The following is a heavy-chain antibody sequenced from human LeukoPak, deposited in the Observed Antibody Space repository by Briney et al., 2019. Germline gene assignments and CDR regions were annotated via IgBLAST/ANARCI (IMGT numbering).Heavy chain of an antibody. CDR1: GGSISSSSYY. Sequence: SETLSLTCTVSGGSISSSSYYWGWIRQPPGKGLEWVGYVSYSGSTSYNPSLNSRVTISEDTSTNQFSLKLTSVTAADTAVYYCARLYYYGSGNYYYYFDSWGQGTLVTVSS. CDR3: ARLYYYGSGNYYYYFDS. V-gene: IGHV4-61*05. CDR2: VSYSGST. J-gene: IGHJ4*02. D-gene: IGHD3-10*01.